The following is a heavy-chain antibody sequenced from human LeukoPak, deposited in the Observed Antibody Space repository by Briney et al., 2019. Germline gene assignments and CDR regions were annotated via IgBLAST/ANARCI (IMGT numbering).Heavy chain of an antibody. Sequence: PGGSLRLSCAASGFTFKTYWMSWVRQAPGKGLEWVANINQDGSEKYYVDSVKGRFTIFRDNDKNSLYLQMNSLRAEDTAVYYCARERYCSSGNCYSDYWGQGTLVTVSS. CDR2: INQDGSEK. V-gene: IGHV3-7*01. J-gene: IGHJ4*02. D-gene: IGHD2-15*01. CDR3: ARERYCSSGNCYSDY. CDR1: GFTFKTYW.